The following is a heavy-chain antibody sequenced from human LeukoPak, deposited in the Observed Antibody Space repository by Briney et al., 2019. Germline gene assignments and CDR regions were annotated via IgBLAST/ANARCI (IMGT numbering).Heavy chain of an antibody. D-gene: IGHD3-22*01. Sequence: SETLSLTCAVYGGSFSGYYWSWIRQPPGKGLEWIGEINHSGSTNYNPSLKSRVTISVDTSKNQFSLKLSSVTAAGAAVYYCARATYYYDSSGYYPYFDYWGQGTLVTVSS. V-gene: IGHV4-34*01. CDR2: INHSGST. J-gene: IGHJ4*02. CDR1: GGSFSGYY. CDR3: ARATYYYDSSGYYPYFDY.